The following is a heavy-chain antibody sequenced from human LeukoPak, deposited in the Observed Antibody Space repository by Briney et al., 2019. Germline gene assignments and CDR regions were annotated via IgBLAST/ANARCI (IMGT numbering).Heavy chain of an antibody. V-gene: IGHV4-34*01. Sequence: SETLSLTCAVYGGSFSGYYWSWIRQPPGKGLEWIGEINHSGSTNYNPSLKSRVTISVDTSKNQFSLKLSSVTAADTAVYYCARDESDFSKVTYWGQGTPVIVSS. CDR1: GGSFSGYY. J-gene: IGHJ4*02. D-gene: IGHD2-21*01. CDR2: INHSGST. CDR3: ARDESDFSKVTY.